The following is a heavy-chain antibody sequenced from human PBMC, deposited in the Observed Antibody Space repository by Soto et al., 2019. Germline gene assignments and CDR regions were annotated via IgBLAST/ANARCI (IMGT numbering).Heavy chain of an antibody. D-gene: IGHD6-13*01. CDR1: GGSISSSSYY. Sequence: SETLSLTCTVPGGSISSSSYYWGWIRQPPGKGLEWIGSIYYSGSTYYNPSLKSRVTISVDTSKNQFSLKLSSVTAADTAVYYCARVSSSWYKDYWGQGTLVTVSS. CDR3: ARVSSSWYKDY. J-gene: IGHJ4*02. V-gene: IGHV4-39*01. CDR2: IYYSGST.